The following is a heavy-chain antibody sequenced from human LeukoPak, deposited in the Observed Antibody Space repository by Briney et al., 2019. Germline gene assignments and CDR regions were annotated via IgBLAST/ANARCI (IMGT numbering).Heavy chain of an antibody. CDR2: IYHSGNT. Sequence: SETLSLTCTVSGYSISSGYYWGWIRQPPGKGLEWIGSIYHSGNTYYNPSLQSRVTISVDTSKNQFSLKLSSVTAADTAVYYCARFSKTLVGATGGDYWGQGTLVTVSS. V-gene: IGHV4-38-2*02. D-gene: IGHD1-26*01. J-gene: IGHJ4*02. CDR1: GYSISSGYY. CDR3: ARFSKTLVGATGGDY.